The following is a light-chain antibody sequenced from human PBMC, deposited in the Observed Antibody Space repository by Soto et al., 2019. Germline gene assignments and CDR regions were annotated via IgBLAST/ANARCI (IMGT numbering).Light chain of an antibody. CDR3: QQYNKWPPYT. CDR1: QSVSSD. J-gene: IGKJ2*01. Sequence: EIVLTQSRATLSVSPGERVTLSCRASQSVSSDLAWYQQKSGQAPRLLIYGASTRATGIPVRFSGSGSGAEFTLTISSLQSEDFAVYYCQQYNKWPPYTFGQGTKVDIK. CDR2: GAS. V-gene: IGKV3-15*01.